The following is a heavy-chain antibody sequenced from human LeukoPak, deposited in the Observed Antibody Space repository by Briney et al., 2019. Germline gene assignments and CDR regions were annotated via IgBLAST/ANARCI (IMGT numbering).Heavy chain of an antibody. CDR3: ARGQVLRYFDWLSNYYYGMDV. J-gene: IGHJ6*02. V-gene: IGHV1-8*01. D-gene: IGHD3-9*01. CDR1: GYTFTSYD. Sequence: GASVKVSCKASGYTFTSYDSNWVRQATGQGLEWMGWMNPNSGNTGYAQKFQGRVTMTRNTSISTAYMELSSLRSEDTAVYYCARGQVLRYFDWLSNYYYGMDVWGQGTTVTVSS. CDR2: MNPNSGNT.